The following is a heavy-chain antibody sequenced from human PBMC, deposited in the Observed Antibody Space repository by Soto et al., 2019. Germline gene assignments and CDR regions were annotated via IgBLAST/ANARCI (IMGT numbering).Heavy chain of an antibody. Sequence: GGSLRLSCVASGFTFGDYYMSWIRQAPGKGLEWVSYISSTGSYTNYADSVKGRFTISRDNTENALFLQMYSLRDEDTAVYYCVRDPSKRSPPDIWGQGTLVTVSS. CDR3: VRDPSKRSPPDI. CDR1: GFTFGDYY. CDR2: ISSTGSYT. J-gene: IGHJ4*02. V-gene: IGHV3-11*05.